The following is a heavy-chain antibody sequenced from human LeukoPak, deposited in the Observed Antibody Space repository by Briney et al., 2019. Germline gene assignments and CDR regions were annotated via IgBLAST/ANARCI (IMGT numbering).Heavy chain of an antibody. V-gene: IGHV4-59*11. D-gene: IGHD4-17*01. CDR1: GGSLSTHH. CDR3: ARENVGDYQSYYYYGMDV. J-gene: IGHJ6*02. Sequence: SETLSLTCVVSGGSLSTHHWSWIRQSPGRGLEWIGYISDSGSTNYNHSLKSRVTISVDTSKNQFSLMLSSVTAAGTAVYYCARENVGDYQSYYYYGMDVWGQGTTVTVSS. CDR2: ISDSGST.